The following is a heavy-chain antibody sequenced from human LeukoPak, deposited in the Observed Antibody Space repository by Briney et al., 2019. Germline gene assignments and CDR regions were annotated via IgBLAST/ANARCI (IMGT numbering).Heavy chain of an antibody. J-gene: IGHJ4*02. Sequence: SETLSLTCTVSDDSISDYYRGWIRQPPGKGLEWIGYFHNSGTSTYNPSLKSRVTISVDTSKNQFSLKLSSVTAADTAVYYCARGLGYCSSTSCYTLFDYWGQGTLVTVSS. V-gene: IGHV4-59*01. CDR1: DDSISDYY. CDR3: ARGLGYCSSTSCYTLFDY. CDR2: FHNSGTS. D-gene: IGHD2-2*02.